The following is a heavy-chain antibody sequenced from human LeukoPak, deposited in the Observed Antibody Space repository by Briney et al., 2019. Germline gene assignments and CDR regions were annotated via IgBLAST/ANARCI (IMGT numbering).Heavy chain of an antibody. D-gene: IGHD3-3*01. CDR3: ASWSGNGY. CDR2: IKQDGSEK. J-gene: IGHJ4*02. V-gene: IGHV3-7*01. Sequence: PGGSLRLSCAASGFTFSRYWMSWVRQAPGKGLEWVANIKQDGSEKYYVDSVKGRFTISRDNAKNSLYLQMNSLRAEETVVYYCASWSGNGYWGQGTLVTVSS. CDR1: GFTFSRYW.